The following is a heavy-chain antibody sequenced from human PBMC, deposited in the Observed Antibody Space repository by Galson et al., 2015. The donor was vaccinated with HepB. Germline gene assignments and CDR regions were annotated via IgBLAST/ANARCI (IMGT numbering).Heavy chain of an antibody. Sequence: VRQAPGKGLEWVANIKQDGSEKYYVDSVKGRFTISRDNSKNTLYLHMNSLRAEDTAVYYCAKAERWLQLQLDSWGQGTLVTVSS. CDR2: IKQDGSEK. D-gene: IGHD5-24*01. J-gene: IGHJ5*01. CDR3: AKAERWLQLQLDS. V-gene: IGHV3-7*01.